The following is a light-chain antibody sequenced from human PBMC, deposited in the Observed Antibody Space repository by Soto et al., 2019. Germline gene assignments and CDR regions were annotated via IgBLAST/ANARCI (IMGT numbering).Light chain of an antibody. CDR1: QCIRND. CDR2: AAS. Sequence: AIQMTQSPSSLSASVGDRVTITCRASQCIRNDLGWYQQKSGKAPKLLIYAASSLQRRVTSRFSGSGSGTDFTLTISSLQTEDFAAYYCLQDYNYPQTFGQGTKADIK. J-gene: IGKJ1*01. V-gene: IGKV1-6*01. CDR3: LQDYNYPQT.